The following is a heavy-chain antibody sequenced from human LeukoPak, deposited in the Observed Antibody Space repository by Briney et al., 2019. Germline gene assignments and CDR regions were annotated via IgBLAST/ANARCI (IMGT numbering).Heavy chain of an antibody. CDR3: ASGYCSGGSCYDY. J-gene: IGHJ4*02. V-gene: IGHV1-69*13. Sequence: SVKVSCKASGGTFSSYAISWVRQAPGQGLEWMGGIIPIFGTANYAQKFQGSVTITADESTSTAYMELSSLRSEDTAVYYCASGYCSGGSCYDYWGQGTLVTVSS. CDR2: IIPIFGTA. CDR1: GGTFSSYA. D-gene: IGHD2-15*01.